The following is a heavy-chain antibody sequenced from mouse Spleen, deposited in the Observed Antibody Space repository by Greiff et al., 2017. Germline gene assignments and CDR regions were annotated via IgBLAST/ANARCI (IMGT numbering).Heavy chain of an antibody. J-gene: IGHJ4*01. CDR3: ARTPPYGNYEGYAMDY. CDR2: IWTGGGT. CDR1: GFSLTSYA. D-gene: IGHD2-1*01. Sequence: VKLVESGPGLVAPSQSLSITCTVSGFSLTSYAISWVRQPPGKGLEWLGVIWTGGGTNYNSALKSRLSISKDNSKSQVFLKMNSLQTDDTARYYCARTPPYGNYEGYAMDYWGQGTSVTVSS. V-gene: IGHV2-9-1*01.